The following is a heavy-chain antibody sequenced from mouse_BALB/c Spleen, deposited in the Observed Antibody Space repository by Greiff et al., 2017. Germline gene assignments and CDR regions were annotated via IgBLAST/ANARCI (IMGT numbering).Heavy chain of an antibody. V-gene: IGHV1-31*01. CDR3: ARSLAGSFDY. Sequence: EVKLMESGPELVKPGASVKISCKASGYSFTGYYMHWVKQSHVKSLEWIGRINPYNGATSYNQNFKDKASLTVDKSSSTAYMELHSLTSEDSAVYYCARSLAGSFDYWGQGTTLTVSS. D-gene: IGHD4-1*01. CDR1: GYSFTGYY. J-gene: IGHJ2*01. CDR2: INPYNGAT.